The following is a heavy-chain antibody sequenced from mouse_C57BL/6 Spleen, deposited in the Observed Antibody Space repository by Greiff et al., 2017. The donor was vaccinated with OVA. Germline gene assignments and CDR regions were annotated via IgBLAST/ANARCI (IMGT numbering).Heavy chain of an antibody. CDR2: IWSGGST. J-gene: IGHJ4*01. V-gene: IGHV2-2*01. CDR1: GFSLTSYG. CDR3: ARKGGYDGYYHAMDY. D-gene: IGHD2-3*01. Sequence: QVQLKESGPGLVQPSQSLSITCTVSGFSLTSYGVHWVRQSPGKGLEWLGVIWSGGSTDYNAAFISRLSISKDNSKSQVFFKMNSLQADDTAIYYCARKGGYDGYYHAMDYWGQGTSVTVSS.